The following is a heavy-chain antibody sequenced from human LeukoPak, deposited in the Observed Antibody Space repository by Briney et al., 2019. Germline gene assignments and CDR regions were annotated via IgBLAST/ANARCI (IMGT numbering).Heavy chain of an antibody. D-gene: IGHD6-13*01. J-gene: IGHJ1*01. CDR2: ISSSSSTI. V-gene: IGHV3-48*01. Sequence: PGGSLRLSCAASGFTFSSYIMNWVRQAPGKGLEWVSYISSSSSTIYYADSVKGRFTISRDNAKNSLYLQMNSLRAEDTAVYYCARDYGAAAAYKYFQHWGQGTLVTVSS. CDR1: GFTFSSYI. CDR3: ARDYGAAAAYKYFQH.